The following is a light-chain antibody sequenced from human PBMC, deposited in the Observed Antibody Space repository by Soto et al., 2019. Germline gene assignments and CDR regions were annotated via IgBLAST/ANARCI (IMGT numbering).Light chain of an antibody. Sequence: QSALTQPPSASGSPGQSVTISCTGTSSDVGGYKYVSWYQQHPGKAPKLMIYEVSKRPSGVPDRFSGSKSGNTASLTVSGLQAEDEADYYCSSYAGSSNWVFGGGTKVTVL. CDR3: SSYAGSSNWV. V-gene: IGLV2-8*01. CDR2: EVS. CDR1: SSDVGGYKY. J-gene: IGLJ3*02.